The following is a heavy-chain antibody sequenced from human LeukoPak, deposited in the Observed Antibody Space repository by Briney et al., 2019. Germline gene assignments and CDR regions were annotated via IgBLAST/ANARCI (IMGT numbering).Heavy chain of an antibody. CDR2: INHSGST. CDR3: ARGLPIVATSSPVLDY. Sequence: PSETLSLTCAVYGGSFSGYYWSWIRQPPGKGLEWIGEINHSGSTNYNPSLKSRVTISVDTSKNQFSLKLSSVTAADTAVYYCARGLPIVATSSPVLDYWGQGTLVTVPS. J-gene: IGHJ4*02. V-gene: IGHV4-34*01. CDR1: GGSFSGYY. D-gene: IGHD5-12*01.